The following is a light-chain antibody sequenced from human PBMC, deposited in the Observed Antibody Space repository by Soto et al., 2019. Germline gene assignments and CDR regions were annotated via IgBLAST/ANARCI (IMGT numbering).Light chain of an antibody. CDR3: QQLNSYPLT. CDR2: AAS. J-gene: IGKJ4*01. V-gene: IGKV1-9*01. CDR1: QYIRYY. Sequence: IQMTQSPSFLSASVGDRFTITCRASQYIRYYLAWYQQRPGKAAKLLIYAASTLQSGVPSRFSGSGSGTEFSLTISSLQPEDFATYSCQQLNSYPLTFGGGTKVDIK.